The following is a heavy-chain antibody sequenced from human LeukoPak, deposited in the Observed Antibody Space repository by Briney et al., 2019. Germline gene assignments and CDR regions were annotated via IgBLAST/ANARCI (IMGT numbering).Heavy chain of an antibody. CDR1: GFTFSNAW. Sequence: GGSLRLSCAAPGFTFSNAWMSWVRQAPGKGLEWVGRIKSKSDSGTTDYAAPVKGRFAISRDDSKNTLFLQMNSLKTEDTAVYYCTSNLIHCGDDCYHFDYWGQGTLVTVSS. J-gene: IGHJ4*02. CDR2: IKSKSDSGTT. V-gene: IGHV3-15*01. D-gene: IGHD2-21*02. CDR3: TSNLIHCGDDCYHFDY.